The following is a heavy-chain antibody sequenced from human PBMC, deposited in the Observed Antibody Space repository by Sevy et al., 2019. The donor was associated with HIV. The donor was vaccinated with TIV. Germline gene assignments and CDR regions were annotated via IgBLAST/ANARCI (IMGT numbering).Heavy chain of an antibody. CDR1: GFSVSSNY. CDR3: ATRQGTLIQWALHY. J-gene: IGHJ4*02. CDR2: IYTSGNT. D-gene: IGHD1-26*01. V-gene: IGHV3-53*01. Sequence: GGSLRLSCVASGFSVSSNYMAWVRQTPGRGLQYVSLIYTSGNTYYADSVKGRFTISRDDSRNTVFLRMNNLRVDDTAFYYCATRQGTLIQWALHYWGPGALVTVSS.